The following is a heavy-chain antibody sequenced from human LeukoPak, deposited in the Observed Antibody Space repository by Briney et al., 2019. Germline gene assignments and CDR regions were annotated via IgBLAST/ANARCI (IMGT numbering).Heavy chain of an antibody. CDR2: IYYSGST. D-gene: IGHD3-22*01. V-gene: IGHV4-31*03. CDR1: GGSISSGGYY. CDR3: ARVSGIVVVRGPLDI. Sequence: SETLSLTCTVSGGSISSGGYYWSWIRQHPGKGLEWIGYIYYSGSTYYNPSLKSRVTISVDTSKNQFSLKLSSVTAADRAVYYCARVSGIVVVRGPLDIWGQGTMVTVSS. J-gene: IGHJ3*02.